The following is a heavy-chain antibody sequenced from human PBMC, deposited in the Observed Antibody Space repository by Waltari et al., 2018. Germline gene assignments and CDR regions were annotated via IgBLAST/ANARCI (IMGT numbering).Heavy chain of an antibody. J-gene: IGHJ4*02. CDR3: ASHHKKYYYDSSGYYFDY. CDR2: IYYSGST. V-gene: IGHV4-39*01. D-gene: IGHD3-22*01. Sequence: QLQLQESGPGLVKPSETLSLTCTVSVGSISRSSYYWVWIRQPPGKGLEGIGSIYYSGSTYYNPSLKSRVTISVDTSKNQCSLKLSSVTAADTAVYYWASHHKKYYYDSSGYYFDYWGQGTLVTVSS. CDR1: VGSISRSSYY.